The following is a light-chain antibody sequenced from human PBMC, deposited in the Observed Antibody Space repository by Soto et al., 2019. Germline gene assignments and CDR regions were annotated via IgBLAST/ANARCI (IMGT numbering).Light chain of an antibody. CDR2: SAS. V-gene: IGKV1-39*01. Sequence: DIQMTQSPSSLSASVGDRVTITCRASQNINNYLNWYQQKPGKAPKLLIYSASSLQSGVPSRFSGSGSGTDFTLAISSLQPEDFATYYCQQSYSTTSLFPFGPGTKVYIK. J-gene: IGKJ3*01. CDR3: QQSYSTTSLFP. CDR1: QNINNY.